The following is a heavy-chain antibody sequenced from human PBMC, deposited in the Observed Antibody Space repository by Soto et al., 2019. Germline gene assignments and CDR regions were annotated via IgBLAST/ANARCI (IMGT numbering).Heavy chain of an antibody. CDR2: ISGYNGNT. CDR3: ARDKGYGFGWSSSSGMDV. J-gene: IGHJ6*02. D-gene: IGHD5-18*01. CDR1: CYTLSNLG. Sequence: VSVKVACMASCYTLSNLGLSWVRQAPGQRLEWMGWISGYNGNTTAAEKFQGRVTMTTDTSTSTAYMEVRSLTSDDTAVYYCARDKGYGFGWSSSSGMDVWGQGTTVTV. V-gene: IGHV1-18*01.